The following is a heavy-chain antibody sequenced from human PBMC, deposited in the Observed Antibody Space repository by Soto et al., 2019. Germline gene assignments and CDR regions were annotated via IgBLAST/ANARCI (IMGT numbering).Heavy chain of an antibody. CDR2: ISSSGSTI. CDR1: GFTFSDYY. J-gene: IGHJ6*03. V-gene: IGHV3-11*01. CDR3: ARTPKFLCFGKLLYYYYYYMDV. D-gene: IGHD3-10*01. Sequence: QVQLVESGGGLVKPGGSLRLSCAASGFTFSDYYMSWIRQAPGKGLEWVSYISSSGSTIYYADSVKGRFTISRDNAKNSQYLQMNNLRAEDTAVYYCARTPKFLCFGKLLYYYYYYMDVWGKGTTVTVSS.